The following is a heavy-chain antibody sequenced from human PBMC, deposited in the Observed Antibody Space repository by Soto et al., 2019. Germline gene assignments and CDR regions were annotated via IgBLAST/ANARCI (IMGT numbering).Heavy chain of an antibody. CDR2: IYHSGST. CDR3: ARVPIDCSGGSCNYYFAY. V-gene: IGHV4-4*02. CDR1: GGSISSSNW. Sequence: QVQLQESGPGLVKPSGTLSLTCAVSGGSISSSNWWSWVRQPPGKGLEWIGEIYHSGSTNYNPSLNSRVTISVDKSTNQFSLKLSSVTAADTPVYYCARVPIDCSGGSCNYYFAYWGQGTLVTVSS. J-gene: IGHJ4*02. D-gene: IGHD2-15*01.